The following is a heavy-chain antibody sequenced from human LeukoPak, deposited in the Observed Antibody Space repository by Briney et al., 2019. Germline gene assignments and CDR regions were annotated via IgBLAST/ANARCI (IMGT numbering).Heavy chain of an antibody. Sequence: PGGSLRLSCAASGFTFSSYSMNWVHQAPGKGLEWVSSISSSSSYIYYADSVKGRFTISRDNAKNSLYLQMNSLRAEDTAVYYCASAYYYDSSRVDYWGQGTLVTVSS. D-gene: IGHD3-22*01. CDR3: ASAYYYDSSRVDY. CDR2: ISSSSSYI. V-gene: IGHV3-21*01. CDR1: GFTFSSYS. J-gene: IGHJ4*02.